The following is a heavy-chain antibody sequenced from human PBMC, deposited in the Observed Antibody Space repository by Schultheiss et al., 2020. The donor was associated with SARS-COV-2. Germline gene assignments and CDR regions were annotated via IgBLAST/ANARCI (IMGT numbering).Heavy chain of an antibody. CDR3: AASPETKMVRPGYPSYYYYYYGMDV. J-gene: IGHJ6*02. D-gene: IGHD3-10*01. V-gene: IGHV1-2*02. CDR1: GGTFSSYA. CDR2: INPNSGGT. Sequence: ASVKVSCKASGGTFSSYAISWVRQAPGQGLEWMGWINPNSGGTNYAQKFQGRVTITRDMSTSTAYMELSSLRSEDTAVYYCAASPETKMVRPGYPSYYYYYYGMDVWGQGTTVTVSS.